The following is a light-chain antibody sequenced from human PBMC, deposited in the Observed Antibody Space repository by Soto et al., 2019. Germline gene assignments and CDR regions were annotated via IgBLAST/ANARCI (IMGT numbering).Light chain of an antibody. V-gene: IGKV3-15*01. Sequence: DIVMTQAPATLSVSPGERATLSCRASHDVGSNLAWYQQKPGQAPRLLIYGASTRATGIPARFSGSGSGTEFTPTISSLQSEDFALYYCQQFNIWPRTFGQGTKVDIK. J-gene: IGKJ1*01. CDR1: HDVGSN. CDR2: GAS. CDR3: QQFNIWPRT.